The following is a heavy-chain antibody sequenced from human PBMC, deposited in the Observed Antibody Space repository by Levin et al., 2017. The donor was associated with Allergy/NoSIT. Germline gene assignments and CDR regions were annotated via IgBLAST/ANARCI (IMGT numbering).Heavy chain of an antibody. CDR1: GLSVSSSHFY. J-gene: IGHJ4*02. D-gene: IGHD3-3*01. CDR2: FYGGTT. Sequence: GSLRLSCSVSGLSVSSSHFYWGWIRQAPGKGLEWIGSFYGGTTHYNPSLSTRASISADTPKKEVYLSLTSVTAADTGVYFCARLQDFWSEINFWGQGTTVTVSS. CDR3: ARLQDFWSEINF. V-gene: IGHV4-39*01.